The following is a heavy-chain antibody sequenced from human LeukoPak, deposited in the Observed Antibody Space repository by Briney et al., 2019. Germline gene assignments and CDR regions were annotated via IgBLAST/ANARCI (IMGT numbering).Heavy chain of an antibody. D-gene: IGHD3-9*01. CDR2: IRTST. Sequence: PGGSLRLSCATSGSPFTDSPMNWVRQAPGKGLEWVSNIRTSTEGTNYAIYADSVKGRVTFSRDDAKNTLYLHMHSLRDDDTAAYYCARDQRYAFDYWGRGILVTVSS. V-gene: IGHV3-11*05. J-gene: IGHJ4*02. CDR3: ARDQRYAFDY. CDR1: GSPFTDSP.